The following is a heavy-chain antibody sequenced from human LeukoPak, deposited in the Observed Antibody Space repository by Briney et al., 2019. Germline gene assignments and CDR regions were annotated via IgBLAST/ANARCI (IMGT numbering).Heavy chain of an antibody. D-gene: IGHD3-10*01. V-gene: IGHV4-31*03. Sequence: SETLSLTCTVSGGSISSGGYYWSWIRQHPGKGLEWIGYICYSGSTYYNPSLKSRVTISVDTSKNQFSLKLSSVTAADTAVYYCAGTSYGSGSFDYWGQGTLVTVSS. CDR1: GGSISSGGYY. CDR2: ICYSGST. J-gene: IGHJ4*02. CDR3: AGTSYGSGSFDY.